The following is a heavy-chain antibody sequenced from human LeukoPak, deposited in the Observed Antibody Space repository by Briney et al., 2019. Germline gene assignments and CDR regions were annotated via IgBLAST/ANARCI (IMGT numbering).Heavy chain of an antibody. CDR1: GFTFSSYS. V-gene: IGHV3-48*01. J-gene: IGHJ3*02. CDR2: ISSSSTI. CDR3: ARDMSTMIVVVRDAFDI. Sequence: GGSLRLSCAASGFTFSSYSMNWVRQAPGKGLEWVSYISSSSTIYYADSVKGRFTISRDNAKNSLYLQMNSLRAEDTAVYYCARDMSTMIVVVRDAFDIWGQGTMVTVSS. D-gene: IGHD3-22*01.